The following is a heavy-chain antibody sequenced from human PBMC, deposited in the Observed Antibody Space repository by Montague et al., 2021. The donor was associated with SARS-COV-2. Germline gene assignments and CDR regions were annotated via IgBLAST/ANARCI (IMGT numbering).Heavy chain of an antibody. CDR1: GFSLSTSGMC. J-gene: IGHJ4*02. V-gene: IGHV2-5*08. CDR2: IYWDDDK. Sequence: PALVKPTQTLTLTCTFSGFSLSTSGMCVSWIRQPPGKALEWLALIYWDDDKRYSPSLKSRLTITKDTSEKQVVLTLTNMDPVDAATYYCARMRWELLGGVHYFDXWGQGTLVTVSS. D-gene: IGHD1-26*01. CDR3: ARMRWELLGGVHYFDX.